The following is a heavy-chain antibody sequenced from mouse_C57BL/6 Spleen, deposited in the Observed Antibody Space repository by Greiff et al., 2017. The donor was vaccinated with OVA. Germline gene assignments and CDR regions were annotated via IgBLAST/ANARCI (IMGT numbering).Heavy chain of an antibody. CDR1: GFTFNTYA. J-gene: IGHJ4*01. CDR3: VREGSYYYGSSFYAMDY. D-gene: IGHD1-1*01. V-gene: IGHV10-3*01. Sequence: EVQVVESGGGLVQPKGSLKLSCAASGFTFNTYAMHWVRQAPGKGLEWVARIRSKSSNYATYYADSVKDRFTISRDDSQSMLYLRMNNLKTEDTAMYYCVREGSYYYGSSFYAMDYWGQGTSVTVSS. CDR2: IRSKSSNYAT.